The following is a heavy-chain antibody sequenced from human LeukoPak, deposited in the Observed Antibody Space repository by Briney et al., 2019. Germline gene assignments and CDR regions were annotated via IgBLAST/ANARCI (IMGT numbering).Heavy chain of an antibody. D-gene: IGHD6-6*01. Sequence: GGSLRLSCAASGFTFSSYAMSWVRQAPGKGLEWVSAISGSGGSTYYADSVKGRFTISRDNSKNTLHLQVNSLRAEDTAVYYCARDRGTTSSAGYYFDTWGQGALVTVSS. J-gene: IGHJ4*02. CDR1: GFTFSSYA. CDR2: ISGSGGST. V-gene: IGHV3-23*01. CDR3: ARDRGTTSSAGYYFDT.